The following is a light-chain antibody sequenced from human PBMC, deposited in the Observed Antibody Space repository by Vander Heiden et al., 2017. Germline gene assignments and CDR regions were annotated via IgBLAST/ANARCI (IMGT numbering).Light chain of an antibody. V-gene: IGLV4-69*01. CDR3: QTWGAGIHWV. CDR1: SGHRNYA. Sequence: QLVLNQSPSASASLGASVKLTCTLSSGHRNYAIAWHQQQPEKGPRYLMKLHSDGSHNKGYGIPDRFSGSSSGAERYLVISNLQSEDEADYYCQTWGAGIHWVFGGGTKLTVL. CDR2: LHSDGSH. J-gene: IGLJ3*02.